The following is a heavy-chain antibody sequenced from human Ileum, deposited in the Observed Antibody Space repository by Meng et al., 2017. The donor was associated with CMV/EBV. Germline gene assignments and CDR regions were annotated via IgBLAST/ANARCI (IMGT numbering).Heavy chain of an antibody. CDR3: ARDAVVTSTKLDS. Sequence: KASGYTFTKYGINWVRQAPGQGLEWMGWINTNSRNPTYAQGFTGRFVFSLDTSVNTAFLQISSLKAEDTAVYYCARDAVVTSTKLDSWGQGTLVTVSS. J-gene: IGHJ4*02. CDR1: GYTFTKYG. CDR2: INTNSRNP. D-gene: IGHD2-21*02. V-gene: IGHV7-4-1*02.